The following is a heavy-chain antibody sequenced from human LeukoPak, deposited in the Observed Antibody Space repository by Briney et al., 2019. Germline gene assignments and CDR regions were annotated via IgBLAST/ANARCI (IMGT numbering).Heavy chain of an antibody. CDR1: GASISSGDYY. Sequence: SETLSLTCSVSGASISSGDYYWSWIRQPPGKGLEWIGCIYYSGNTYYSPSLRSRVTISVDKSKSQFSLRLSSVTAADTAVYYCARAGSGTYYSGKNWFDPWGQGTLVTVSS. J-gene: IGHJ5*02. CDR2: IYYSGNT. D-gene: IGHD3-10*01. V-gene: IGHV4-30-4*01. CDR3: ARAGSGTYYSGKNWFDP.